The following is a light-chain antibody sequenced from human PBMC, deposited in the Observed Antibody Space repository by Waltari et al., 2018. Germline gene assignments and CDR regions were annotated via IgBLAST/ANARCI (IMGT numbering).Light chain of an antibody. CDR2: DNT. CDR3: QVWDYNSNHVL. V-gene: IGLV3-21*02. Sequence: SYVLTQPPSFSVAPGGTATLTCGGDNIGTERVHWYQQTPGQAPGLVVYDNTARPSGVPERFSGSKSENTATLTISRVEAGDQADYYCQVWDYNSNHVLFGGGTKVTVL. CDR1: NIGTER. J-gene: IGLJ2*01.